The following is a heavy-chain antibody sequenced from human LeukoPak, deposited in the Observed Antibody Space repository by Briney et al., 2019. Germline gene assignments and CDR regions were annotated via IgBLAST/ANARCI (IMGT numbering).Heavy chain of an antibody. CDR2: IRYGGSNK. CDR1: GFTFRSYG. D-gene: IGHD3-10*01. V-gene: IGHV3-30*02. J-gene: IGHJ4*02. CDR3: AKDGDGYYGSGSYSDY. Sequence: GGSLRLSCAASGFTFRSYGMHWVRQAPGQGLEGGAVIRYGGSNKYYADSGKGRFTIARDNCKTTLYLQMNSMRAEDAAVYYCAKDGDGYYGSGSYSDYWGQGTLVTVSS.